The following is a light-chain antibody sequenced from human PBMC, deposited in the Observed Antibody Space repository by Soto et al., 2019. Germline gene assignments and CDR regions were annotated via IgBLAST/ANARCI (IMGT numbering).Light chain of an antibody. V-gene: IGLV2-14*01. CDR2: EVT. CDR3: SSYTSSTTLWV. CDR1: SSDVGGYDY. J-gene: IGLJ3*02. Sequence: QSALTQPASVSGSPGQSITISCTGISSDVGGYDYVSWYQQHPGKAPKLMIHEVTNRPSGVSPRFSGSKSGNTASLTISGLQAEDEADYYCSSYTSSTTLWVFGGGTKLTGL.